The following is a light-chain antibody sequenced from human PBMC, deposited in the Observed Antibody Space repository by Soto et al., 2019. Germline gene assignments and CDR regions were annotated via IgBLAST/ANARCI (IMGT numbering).Light chain of an antibody. CDR2: GAS. V-gene: IGKV1-5*01. Sequence: DVRRPQSPSSVSASVGDSVTISCRASDEIYTSLAWYHQKPGRAPKLLIYGASNLHTGVSARFRGSGSGSDFSLTISSLQPDDIGIYYCQYYTLYSGPFGQGTKVDIK. J-gene: IGKJ1*01. CDR3: QYYTLYSGP. CDR1: DEIYTS.